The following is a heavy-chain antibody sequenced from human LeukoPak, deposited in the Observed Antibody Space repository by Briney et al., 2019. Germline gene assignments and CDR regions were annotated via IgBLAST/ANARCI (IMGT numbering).Heavy chain of an antibody. CDR3: ARDGDSIAARPYYYYMDV. CDR2: INPNSGGT. J-gene: IGHJ6*03. CDR1: GYTFTGYY. D-gene: IGHD6-6*01. V-gene: IGHV1-2*02. Sequence: ASVKVSCKVSGYTFTGYYMHWVRQAPGQGLEWMGWINPNSGGTNYAQKFQGRVTMTRDTSISTAYMELSRLRSDDTAVYYCARDGDSIAARPYYYYMDVWGKGTTVTVSS.